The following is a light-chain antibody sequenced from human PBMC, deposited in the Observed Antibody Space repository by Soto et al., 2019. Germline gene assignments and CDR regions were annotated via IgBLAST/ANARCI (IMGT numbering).Light chain of an antibody. CDR3: AAWDVSLSGWV. CDR1: STNVGTNY. V-gene: IGLV1-47*01. J-gene: IGLJ3*02. Sequence: QSVLTQPPSASATPGQSVTISCSGGSTNVGTNYVYWYQQLPGTAPQLLMYRNDQRPSWVPDRFSGSKSGTSASLAISGLRSEDEANYFCAAWDVSLSGWVFGGGTKLTVL. CDR2: RND.